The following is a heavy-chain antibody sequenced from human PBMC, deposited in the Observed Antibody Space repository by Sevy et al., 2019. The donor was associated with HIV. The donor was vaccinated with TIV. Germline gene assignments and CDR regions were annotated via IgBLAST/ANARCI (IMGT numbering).Heavy chain of an antibody. V-gene: IGHV4-34*01. Sequence: SETLSLTCAVYGGSFSGYYWSWIRQPPGKGLEWIGETNHSGSTNYNPSLKSRVTISVDTSKNQFSLKLSFVTAADTAVYYCARVGAYGSGSYYVYFDYWGQGTLVTVSS. J-gene: IGHJ4*02. CDR2: TNHSGST. D-gene: IGHD3-10*01. CDR3: ARVGAYGSGSYYVYFDY. CDR1: GGSFSGYY.